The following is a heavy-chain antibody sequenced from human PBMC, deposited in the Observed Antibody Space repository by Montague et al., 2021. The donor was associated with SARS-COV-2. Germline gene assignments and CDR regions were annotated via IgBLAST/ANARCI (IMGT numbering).Heavy chain of an antibody. V-gene: IGHV3-23*03. Sequence: SLRLSCAASEFAFSSYAMSWVRQAPGKGLEWVSAIYSGGSSTFYADTVKGRFTISRDNSKNTLYLQMNSLRAEDTAVYYCAKSACGVTGAFDFWGQGTMVTVSS. CDR1: EFAFSSYA. CDR3: AKSACGVTGAFDF. D-gene: IGHD2-21*01. J-gene: IGHJ3*01. CDR2: IYSGGSST.